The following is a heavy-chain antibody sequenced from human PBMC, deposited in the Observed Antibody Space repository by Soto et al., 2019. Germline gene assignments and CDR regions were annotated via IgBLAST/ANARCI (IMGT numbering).Heavy chain of an antibody. J-gene: IGHJ4*02. Sequence: QVQLVQSGAEVKKPGASVKVSCKASGYPFTGYFMHWVRQAPGQGLEWMGWINPKSGGTNYAQKFQGGVTMTRATSISTAYMELSRLRSDDTAVYYCAREVVGATRLPPDYWGQGTLVTVSS. D-gene: IGHD2-15*01. CDR3: AREVVGATRLPPDY. V-gene: IGHV1-2*02. CDR2: INPKSGGT. CDR1: GYPFTGYF.